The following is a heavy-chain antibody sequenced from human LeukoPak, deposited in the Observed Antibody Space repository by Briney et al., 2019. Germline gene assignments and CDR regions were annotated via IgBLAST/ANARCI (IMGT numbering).Heavy chain of an antibody. D-gene: IGHD2-15*01. Sequence: GGSLRLSCAASGFTFSSYGMHWVRQAPGKGLEWVAFIRYDGSNKYYADSVKGRFTISRDKSKNTLYLQMNSLRAEDTAVYYCAKVTYRSGGSCYEAPDYWGQGTLVTVSS. CDR2: IRYDGSNK. V-gene: IGHV3-30*02. J-gene: IGHJ4*02. CDR3: AKVTYRSGGSCYEAPDY. CDR1: GFTFSSYG.